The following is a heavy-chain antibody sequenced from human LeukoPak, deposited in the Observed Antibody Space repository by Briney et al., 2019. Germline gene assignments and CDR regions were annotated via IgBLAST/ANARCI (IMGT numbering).Heavy chain of an antibody. D-gene: IGHD3-22*01. CDR3: ARLFPSPIYYYDSSGYLHYFDY. CDR1: GGSISSYY. CDR2: IYYSGST. J-gene: IGHJ4*02. Sequence: SETLSLTCTVSGGSISSYYWSWIRQPPGKGLEWIGYIYYSGSTNYNPSLKSRVTISVDTSKNQFSLKLSSVTAADTAVYYCARLFPSPIYYYDSSGYLHYFDYWGQGTLVTVSS. V-gene: IGHV4-59*01.